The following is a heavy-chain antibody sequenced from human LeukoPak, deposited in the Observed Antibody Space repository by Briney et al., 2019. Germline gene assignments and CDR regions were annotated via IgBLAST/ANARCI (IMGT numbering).Heavy chain of an antibody. D-gene: IGHD1-26*01. CDR3: ARSRAFNSGAFDP. J-gene: IGHJ5*02. CDR1: GASVSSASY. V-gene: IGHV4-61*01. Sequence: PSETLSLTCTVSGASVSSASYWTWIRQPPGKGVEWIAHIYNGVNANYNPSLKSRVTISVDTSKNQFSLRLNSVTAADTAVYYCARSRAFNSGAFDPWGQGSLVTVSS. CDR2: IYNGVNA.